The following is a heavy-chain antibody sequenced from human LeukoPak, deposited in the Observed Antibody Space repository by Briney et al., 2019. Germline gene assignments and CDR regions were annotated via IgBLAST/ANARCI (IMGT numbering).Heavy chain of an antibody. CDR1: GVSIRSSYYY. CDR3: ARELYYYGSGSYYSRWFDP. Sequence: SETLSLTCTVSGVSIRSSYYYWGWIRQPPGKGLEWIGSIYDSGSTYYNPSLKSRVTISVDTSKNQFSLKLSSVTAADTAVYYCARELYYYGSGSYYSRWFDPWGQGTLVTVSS. J-gene: IGHJ5*02. D-gene: IGHD3-10*01. CDR2: IYDSGST. V-gene: IGHV4-39*07.